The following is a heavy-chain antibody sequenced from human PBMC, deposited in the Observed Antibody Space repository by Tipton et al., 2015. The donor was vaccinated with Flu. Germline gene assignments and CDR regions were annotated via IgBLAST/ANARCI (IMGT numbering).Heavy chain of an antibody. CDR1: GFTVSNNY. V-gene: IGHV3-53*01. CDR3: TRGFIRLCDY. D-gene: IGHD3-16*01. J-gene: IGHJ4*02. Sequence: LVQSGGALIQPGGSLRLSCAASGFTVSNNYMGWARQAPGKGLEWVSVIYNGGATYYTDSVKGRFTISRDNAKNSLYLQMNSLRAEDTAIYYCTRGFIRLCDYWGQGSLVTVSS. CDR2: IYNGGAT.